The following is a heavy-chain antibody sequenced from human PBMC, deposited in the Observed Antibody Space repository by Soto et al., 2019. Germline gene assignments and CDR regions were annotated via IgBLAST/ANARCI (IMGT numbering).Heavy chain of an antibody. CDR2: INHSGST. D-gene: IGHD6-13*01. Sequence: SSETLSLTCAVYGGSFSGHYLSWIRQPPGKGLEWIGEINHSGSTNYNPSLKSRVTISVDTSKNQFSLKLSSVTAADTAVYYCARARIAAAPWFDPWGQGTLVTVS. CDR3: ARARIAAAPWFDP. V-gene: IGHV4-34*01. J-gene: IGHJ5*02. CDR1: GGSFSGHY.